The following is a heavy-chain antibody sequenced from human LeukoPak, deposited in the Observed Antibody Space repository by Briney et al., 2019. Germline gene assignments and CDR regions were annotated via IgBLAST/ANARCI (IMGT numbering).Heavy chain of an antibody. D-gene: IGHD2-15*01. CDR2: INPNSGGT. Sequence: ASVKVSCKASGYTFTGYYMHWVRQAPGQGLEWMGWINPNSGGTNYAQKFQGRVTMTRDTSISTAYMELSRLRSDDTAVYYCARDSLLVLVGFDSWGQGTLVTVSS. J-gene: IGHJ4*02. V-gene: IGHV1-2*02. CDR3: ARDSLLVLVGFDS. CDR1: GYTFTGYY.